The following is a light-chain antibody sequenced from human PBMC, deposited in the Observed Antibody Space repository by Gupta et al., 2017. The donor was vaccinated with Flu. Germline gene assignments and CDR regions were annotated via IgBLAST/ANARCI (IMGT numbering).Light chain of an antibody. CDR2: DAS. J-gene: IGKJ5*01. Sequence: MMLTYSPATLSLSAGERATLSCRASQIVSNYLAWYQQKPGQAPRLLIYDASSRASGIPSRFSGSGSGTDFTLTISSLQPEDFAAYYCQQRSSWPGTFGQGTRLEIK. CDR1: QIVSNY. V-gene: IGKV3-11*01. CDR3: QQRSSWPGT.